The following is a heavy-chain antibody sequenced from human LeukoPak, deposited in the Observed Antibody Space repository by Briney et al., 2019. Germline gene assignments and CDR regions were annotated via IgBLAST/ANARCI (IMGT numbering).Heavy chain of an antibody. CDR3: ASGGIYYGAAFDF. J-gene: IGHJ4*01. CDR1: GFTFSSYS. Sequence: GGSLRLSCAAYGFTFSSYSMNWVRQAPGKGLEWVSYISSSSSTIYYADSVKGRFTISRDNAKNSLYLQMNSLRAEDTALYYCASGGIYYGAAFDFWGQGTLVTASS. CDR2: ISSSSSTI. V-gene: IGHV3-48*01. D-gene: IGHD1-26*01.